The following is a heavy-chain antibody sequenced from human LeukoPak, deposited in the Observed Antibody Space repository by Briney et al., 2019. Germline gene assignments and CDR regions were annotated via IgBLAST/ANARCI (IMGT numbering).Heavy chain of an antibody. CDR1: GGSISSDSFY. CDR2: IYYSGNT. D-gene: IGHD6-13*01. J-gene: IGHJ4*02. Sequence: SETLSLTCTLSGGSISSDSFYWGWIRQPPGKGLEWIGSIYYSGNTYYNPSLKSRVTISVDTSKNQFSLKLSSVTAADTAVYYCARSIAAAGTVDYWGQGTLVTVSS. V-gene: IGHV4-39*07. CDR3: ARSIAAAGTVDY.